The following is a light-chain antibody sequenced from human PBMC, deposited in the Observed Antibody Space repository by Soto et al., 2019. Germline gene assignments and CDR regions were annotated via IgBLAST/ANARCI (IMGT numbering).Light chain of an antibody. Sequence: EIVMTQSPATLSVSPGGSATLSCRASQHVSSNFAWYRQKPGQAPTLLIYRASTRATGIPARFSGSGSGTEFTHTISSLQSEDFAVYYCKQYNNWPYTFGQGTKLEIK. J-gene: IGKJ2*01. V-gene: IGKV3-15*01. CDR1: QHVSSN. CDR3: KQYNNWPYT. CDR2: RAS.